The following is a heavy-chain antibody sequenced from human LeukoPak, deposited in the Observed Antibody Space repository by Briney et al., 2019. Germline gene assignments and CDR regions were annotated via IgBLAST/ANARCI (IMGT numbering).Heavy chain of an antibody. V-gene: IGHV3-23*01. CDR3: AKKGSGNGGDYFDY. D-gene: IGHD1-26*01. CDR1: GFTFSSCA. Sequence: GGSLSLSCAASGFTFSSCAMSWVRQAPGKGLEWVSAISGSGGSTYYADSVKGRFTISRDNSKNTLYLQMNSLRAEDTAVYYCAKKGSGNGGDYFDYWGQGTLVTVSS. J-gene: IGHJ4*02. CDR2: ISGSGGST.